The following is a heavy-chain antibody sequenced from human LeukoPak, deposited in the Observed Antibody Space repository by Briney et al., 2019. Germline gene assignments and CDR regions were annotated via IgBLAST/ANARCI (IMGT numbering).Heavy chain of an antibody. J-gene: IGHJ4*02. CDR2: ISGSGGYT. V-gene: IGHV3-23*01. CDR1: GFTFSSYS. CDR3: AKGGLNYYDSSGYYRFDY. D-gene: IGHD3-22*01. Sequence: PGGSLRLSCAASGFTFSSYSMNWVRQAPGKGLEWVSAISGSGGYTYYADSVKGRFTISRDNSKNTLYLQMNSLRAEDTAVYSCAKGGLNYYDSSGYYRFDYWGQGTLVTVSS.